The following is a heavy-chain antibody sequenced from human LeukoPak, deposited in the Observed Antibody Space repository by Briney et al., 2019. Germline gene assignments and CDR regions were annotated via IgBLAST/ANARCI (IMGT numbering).Heavy chain of an antibody. D-gene: IGHD6-13*01. Sequence: SETLSLTCTVSGGFISSSSYYWGWLRQPPGKGLEWLGSIYYSGSTYYSPSLKSRVTISVDTSKNQFSLKLSSVTAADTAVYYCARDGKQQLVRIYYYYGMDVWGQGTTVTVSS. CDR1: GGFISSSSYY. V-gene: IGHV4-39*07. CDR3: ARDGKQQLVRIYYYYGMDV. CDR2: IYYSGST. J-gene: IGHJ6*02.